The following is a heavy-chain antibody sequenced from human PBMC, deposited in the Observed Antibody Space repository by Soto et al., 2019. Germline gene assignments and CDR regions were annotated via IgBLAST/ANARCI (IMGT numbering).Heavy chain of an antibody. Sequence: SETLSLTCTVSGGSIDSSVYYRDWSRQSPGKGLQWIGSFYYSGATDSNPSLRSRVIISGDTSKNQISLRQTSVTTADTAVYLCAIRERPRASYFDSGTFHYFFKFWGQGTLVTVSS. V-gene: IGHV4-39*01. CDR2: FYYSGAT. D-gene: IGHD3-10*01. CDR1: GGSIDSSVYY. CDR3: AIRERPRASYFDSGTFHYFFKF. J-gene: IGHJ4*02.